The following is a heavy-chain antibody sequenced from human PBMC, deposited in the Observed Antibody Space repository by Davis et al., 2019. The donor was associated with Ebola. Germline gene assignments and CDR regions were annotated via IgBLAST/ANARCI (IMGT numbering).Heavy chain of an antibody. J-gene: IGHJ4*02. CDR3: ASSWQWLPTLFDY. V-gene: IGHV6-1*01. Sequence: SQTLSLTCAISGASLSSNTSAWNSIRQSPSRGLEWLGRTYYRSKWYNDYAVSVKSRITINPDTSKNQFSLQLNSVTPEDTAVYYCASSWQWLPTLFDYWGQGTLVTVSS. CDR1: GASLSSNTSA. D-gene: IGHD6-19*01. CDR2: TYYRSKWYN.